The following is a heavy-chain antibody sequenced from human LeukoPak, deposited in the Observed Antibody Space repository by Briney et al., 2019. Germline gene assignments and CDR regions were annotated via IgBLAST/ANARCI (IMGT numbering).Heavy chain of an antibody. J-gene: IGHJ4*02. CDR3: TRDPDG. CDR2: IYSGGDT. V-gene: IGHV3-66*01. Sequence: GGSLRLSCAASGFTVTNYYMSWVRQAPGKGLEWVSVIYSGGDTFHADSVKGRFTLSRDNSKNILYLRMNSLRAEDTAVYYCTRDPDGWGQGTLVTVSS. CDR1: GFTVTNYY.